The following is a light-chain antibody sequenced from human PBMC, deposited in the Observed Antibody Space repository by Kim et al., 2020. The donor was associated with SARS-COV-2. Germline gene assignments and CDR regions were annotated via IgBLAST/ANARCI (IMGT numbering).Light chain of an antibody. J-gene: IGLJ2*01. V-gene: IGLV6-57*03. Sequence: GKPRTISCTRSSGSMASNYVQWYQQRPGSAPTTVIYEDNQRPSGVPDRFSGSIDSSSNSASLTISGLKTEDEADYYCQSYDSSTLVFGGGTQLTVL. CDR2: EDN. CDR3: QSYDSSTLV. CDR1: SGSMASNY.